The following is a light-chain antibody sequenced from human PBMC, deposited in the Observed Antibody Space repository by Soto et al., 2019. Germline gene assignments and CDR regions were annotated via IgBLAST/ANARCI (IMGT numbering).Light chain of an antibody. CDR1: QSVSSSF. Sequence: EIVLTQSPGTLSLSPGERATLSCRASQSVSSSFLAWYQQKPGQAPRLLIYAASSRATGIPDRFSGSGSGTDFTLTISRLEPEDFAVYYCQQYGNSPQTFGQGTKVE. V-gene: IGKV3-20*01. CDR3: QQYGNSPQT. J-gene: IGKJ1*01. CDR2: AAS.